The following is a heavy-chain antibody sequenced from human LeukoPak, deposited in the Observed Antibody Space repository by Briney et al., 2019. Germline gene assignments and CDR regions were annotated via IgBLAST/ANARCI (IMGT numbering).Heavy chain of an antibody. V-gene: IGHV1-18*01. CDR2: ISAYNGNT. CDR3: ARLDEYSSSSRYYGMDV. D-gene: IGHD6-6*01. CDR1: GYTFTSYG. J-gene: IGHJ6*02. Sequence: ASVKVSCKASGYTFTSYGISWVRQAPGQGLEWMGWISAYNGNTNYAQKLQGRVTMSTDTSTSTAYMELRSLRPEDTAVYYCARLDEYSSSSRYYGMDVWGQGTTVTVSS.